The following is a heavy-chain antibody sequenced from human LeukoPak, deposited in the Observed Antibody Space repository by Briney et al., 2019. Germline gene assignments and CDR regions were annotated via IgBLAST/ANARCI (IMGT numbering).Heavy chain of an antibody. CDR2: IWYDGSNK. CDR3: ARVGCSSTSCYAGGSYYYGMDV. D-gene: IGHD2-2*01. Sequence: SGGSLRLSCAASGFTFSSYGMHWVRQAPGKGLEWVAVIWYDGSNKYYADSVKGRFTISRDNSKNTLYLQMNSLRAEDTAVYYCARVGCSSTSCYAGGSYYYGMDVWGQGTTVTVSS. V-gene: IGHV3-33*01. CDR1: GFTFSSYG. J-gene: IGHJ6*02.